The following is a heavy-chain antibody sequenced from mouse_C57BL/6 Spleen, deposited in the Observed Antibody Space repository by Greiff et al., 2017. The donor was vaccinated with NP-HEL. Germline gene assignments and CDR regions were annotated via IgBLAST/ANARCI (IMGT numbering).Heavy chain of an antibody. CDR1: GYTFTDYN. CDR3: ARGSSFYAMDY. Sequence: VQLQESGPELVKPGASVKMSCKASGYTFTDYNMHWVKQRPGQGLEWIGNINPSNGGTNYNEKFKSKATLTVDKSSSTAYMQLSSLTSEDAAVYYCARGSSFYAMDYWGQGTSVTVSS. D-gene: IGHD1-1*01. V-gene: IGHV1-53*01. J-gene: IGHJ4*01. CDR2: INPSNGGT.